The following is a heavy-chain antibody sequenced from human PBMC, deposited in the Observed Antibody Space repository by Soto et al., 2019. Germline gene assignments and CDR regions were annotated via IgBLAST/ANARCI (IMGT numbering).Heavy chain of an antibody. Sequence: GGSLRLSCAASGFTFSSYAMSWVRQAPGKGLEWVSAISGSGGSTYYADSVKGRFTISRDNSKNTLYLQMNSLRAEDTAVYYCAKGRGYCSGGSCYGTAFDIWGQGTMVTVSS. CDR3: AKGRGYCSGGSCYGTAFDI. J-gene: IGHJ3*02. CDR1: GFTFSSYA. CDR2: ISGSGGST. V-gene: IGHV3-23*01. D-gene: IGHD2-15*01.